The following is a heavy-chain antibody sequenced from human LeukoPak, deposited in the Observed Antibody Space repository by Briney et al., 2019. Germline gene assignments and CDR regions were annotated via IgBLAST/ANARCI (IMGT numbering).Heavy chain of an antibody. Sequence: GGSLRLSWSASGFTFSYYTMHWVRQAPGKGLEYVSAISPNGGSTYYADSVKGSFTISRDNSKNTLYLQMSSLRAEDTAVYYCVKGDYGGNYRGAFDIWGQGTMVTVSS. CDR1: GFTFSYYT. V-gene: IGHV3-64D*06. CDR2: ISPNGGST. J-gene: IGHJ3*02. D-gene: IGHD4-23*01. CDR3: VKGDYGGNYRGAFDI.